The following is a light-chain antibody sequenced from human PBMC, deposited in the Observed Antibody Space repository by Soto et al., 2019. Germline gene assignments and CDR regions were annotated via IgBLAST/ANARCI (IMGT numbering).Light chain of an antibody. CDR1: QSVSSY. J-gene: IGKJ4*01. V-gene: IGKV3-11*01. Sequence: EIELTQSPATLSLSPGERATLSCRASQSVSSYLAWYQQKPGQAPRLLIYDASNRATGIPARFSGSGSGTDFTLTISSLEPEDFAVYYCQQRSNWPPLTFGGGNKVEIK. CDR3: QQRSNWPPLT. CDR2: DAS.